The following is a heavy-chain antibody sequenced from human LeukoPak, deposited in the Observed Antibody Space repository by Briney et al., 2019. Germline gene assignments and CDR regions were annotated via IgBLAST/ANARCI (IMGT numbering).Heavy chain of an antibody. Sequence: SETLSLTCTVSGGSISSGSYYWSWIRQPAGKGLEWIGRIYTSGSTNYNPSLKSRVTISVDTSKNQFSLRLTSVTAADTAVYYCARNRVVGAPNFDYWGQGTLVTVFS. CDR2: IYTSGST. V-gene: IGHV4-61*02. CDR1: GGSISSGSYY. CDR3: ARNRVVGAPNFDY. J-gene: IGHJ4*02. D-gene: IGHD1-26*01.